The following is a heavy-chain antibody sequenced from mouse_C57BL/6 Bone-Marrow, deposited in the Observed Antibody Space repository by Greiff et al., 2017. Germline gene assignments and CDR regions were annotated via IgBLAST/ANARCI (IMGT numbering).Heavy chain of an antibody. CDR1: GYAFSSSW. CDR2: IYPGDGDT. Sequence: QVQLKQSGAELVKPGASVKISCKASGYAFSSSWMNWVKQRPGKGLEWIGQIYPGDGDTNYNGKFKGKATLTADKSSSTAYMQLSSLTSEDSAVYFCARYHYYGSSYWFAYWGQGTLVTVSA. CDR3: ARYHYYGSSYWFAY. D-gene: IGHD1-1*01. J-gene: IGHJ3*01. V-gene: IGHV1-80*01.